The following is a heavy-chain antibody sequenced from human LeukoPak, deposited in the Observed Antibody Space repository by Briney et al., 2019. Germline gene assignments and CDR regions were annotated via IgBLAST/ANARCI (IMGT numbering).Heavy chain of an antibody. V-gene: IGHV4-59*08. CDR2: NSGST. Sequence: PSETLSLTFTVSGGSISSYYWSWIRQPPGKGLEWIGYNSGSTNYNPSLKSRVTISVDTSKNHFSLNLSSVTAADTAVYYCARYDSRVSASTRFDYWGQGILVTISS. CDR3: ARYDSRVSASTRFDY. D-gene: IGHD3-16*01. J-gene: IGHJ4*02. CDR1: GGSISSYY.